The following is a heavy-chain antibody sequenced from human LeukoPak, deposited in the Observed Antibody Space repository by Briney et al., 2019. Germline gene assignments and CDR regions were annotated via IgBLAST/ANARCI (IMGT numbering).Heavy chain of an antibody. V-gene: IGHV1-2*04. CDR1: GYTLTGYY. J-gene: IGHJ6*02. D-gene: IGHD1-1*01. Sequence: GASVKVSCKASGYTLTGYYMHWVRQAPGQGLEWMGWINPNSGGTNYAQKFQGWVTMTRDTSISTAYMELSRLRSDDTAVYYCARDRYNWSGGYYGMDVWGQGTTVTVSS. CDR2: INPNSGGT. CDR3: ARDRYNWSGGYYGMDV.